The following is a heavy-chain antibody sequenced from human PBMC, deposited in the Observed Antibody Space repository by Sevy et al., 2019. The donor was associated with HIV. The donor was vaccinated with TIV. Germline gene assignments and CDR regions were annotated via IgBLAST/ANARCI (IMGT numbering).Heavy chain of an antibody. V-gene: IGHV3-9*01. CDR3: AKIDYYDSSGYDDAFDI. J-gene: IGHJ3*02. CDR2: ISGNSGSI. D-gene: IGHD3-22*01. CDR1: GFTFNDYA. Sequence: GGSLRLSCAASGFTFNDYAMHWVRQAPGKGLEWVSGISGNSGSIGYADSVKGRFTISRDNAKNSLYLQMNSLRAEDTALYYCAKIDYYDSSGYDDAFDIWGQGTMVTVSS.